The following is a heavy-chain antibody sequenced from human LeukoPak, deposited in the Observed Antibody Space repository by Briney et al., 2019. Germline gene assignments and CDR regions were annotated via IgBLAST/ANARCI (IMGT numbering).Heavy chain of an antibody. V-gene: IGHV3-23*01. CDR2: ISGSGDTK. CDR3: AKAEDNSGGELYYYYYALDV. J-gene: IGHJ6*02. CDR1: VFTFSIYA. Sequence: PGGSLRLSCAASVFTFSIYAMSWVRQARGGGLEWVSEISGSGDTKNYADSGKGRFAISRDNFKNTLYLHMNSLRAEDTAVYYCAKAEDNSGGELYYYYYALDVWGQGTTVTVS. D-gene: IGHD6-19*01.